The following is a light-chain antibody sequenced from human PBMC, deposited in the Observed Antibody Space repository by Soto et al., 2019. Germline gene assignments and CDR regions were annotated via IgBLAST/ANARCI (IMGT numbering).Light chain of an antibody. CDR3: QHYNSYSEA. CDR1: QSISSW. Sequence: EIPMTQPPSTLSASVGDRATINYQASQSISSWLAWYQQTPGKAPKLLIYKASTLKSGVPSRFSGSGSGTEFTLTISSLQPDDVATYYCQHYNSYSEAFGQGTKVDIK. J-gene: IGKJ1*01. V-gene: IGKV1-5*03. CDR2: KAS.